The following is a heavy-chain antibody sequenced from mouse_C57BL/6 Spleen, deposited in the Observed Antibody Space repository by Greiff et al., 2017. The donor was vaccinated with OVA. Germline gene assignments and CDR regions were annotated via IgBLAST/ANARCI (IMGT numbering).Heavy chain of an antibody. CDR1: GYTFTSYW. CDR3: ARGGITTVVDYWYFDV. Sequence: QVQLQQSGAELVKPGASVKLSCKASGYTFTSYWMHWVKQRPGQGLEWIGMIHPNSGSTNYNEKFKSKATLTVDKSSSTAYMQLSSLTSEDSAVYYCARGGITTVVDYWYFDVWGTGTTVTVSS. CDR2: IHPNSGST. V-gene: IGHV1-64*01. J-gene: IGHJ1*03. D-gene: IGHD1-1*01.